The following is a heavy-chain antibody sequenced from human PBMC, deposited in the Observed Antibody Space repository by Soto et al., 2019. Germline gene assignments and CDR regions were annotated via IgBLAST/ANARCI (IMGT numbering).Heavy chain of an antibody. CDR1: GGSFSGYY. V-gene: IGHV4-34*01. Sequence: QVQLQQWGAGLLKPSETLSLTCAVYGGSFSGYYWSWIRQPPGKGLEWIGEINHSGSTNYNPSLKSRVTISVDTSKNQFSLQLSSVTAADTAVYYCARGGYSGYDPFDYWGQGTLVTVSS. CDR3: ARGGYSGYDPFDY. CDR2: INHSGST. D-gene: IGHD5-12*01. J-gene: IGHJ4*02.